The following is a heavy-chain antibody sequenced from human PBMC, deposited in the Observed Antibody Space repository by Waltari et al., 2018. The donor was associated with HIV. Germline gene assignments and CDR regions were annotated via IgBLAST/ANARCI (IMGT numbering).Heavy chain of an antibody. V-gene: IGHV4-39*01. J-gene: IGHJ6*02. CDR3: ARLRPPGSYGMDV. Sequence: QLQLQESGPGLVKPSETLSLTCTVSGGSISSSSYYWGWIRQPPGKGLEWIGSIYYSGSTYYNPSLKSRVTISVDTSKNQFSLKLSSVTAADTAVYYCARLRPPGSYGMDVWGQGTTVTVSS. CDR2: IYYSGST. CDR1: GGSISSSSYY.